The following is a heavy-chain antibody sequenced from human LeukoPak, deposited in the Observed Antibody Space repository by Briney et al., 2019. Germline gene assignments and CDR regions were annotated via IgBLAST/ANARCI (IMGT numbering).Heavy chain of an antibody. J-gene: IGHJ5*02. CDR2: IYYSGST. V-gene: IGHV4-30-4*08. D-gene: IGHD1-7*01. Sequence: PSQTLSLTCTVSGGSISSGDYYWSWIRQPPGKGLEWIGYIYYSGSTYYNPSLKSRATISVDTSKNQFSLKLSSVTAADTAVYYCAREVTGTTNTLYNWFDPWGQGTLVTVSS. CDR1: GGSISSGDYY. CDR3: AREVTGTTNTLYNWFDP.